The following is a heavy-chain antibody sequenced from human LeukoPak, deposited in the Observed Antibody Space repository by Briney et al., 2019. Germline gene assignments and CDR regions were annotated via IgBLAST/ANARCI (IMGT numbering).Heavy chain of an antibody. CDR1: GGSISSSSYY. CDR3: ASGKNFGVVIIENYFDY. Sequence: SETLSLTCTVSGGSISSSSYYWGWIRQPPGKGLEWIGSIYYSGSTYYNPSLKSRVTISVVTSKNQFSLKLISVTAADTAVYYCASGKNFGVVIIENYFDYWGQGTLVTVSS. J-gene: IGHJ4*02. D-gene: IGHD3-3*01. V-gene: IGHV4-39*07. CDR2: IYYSGST.